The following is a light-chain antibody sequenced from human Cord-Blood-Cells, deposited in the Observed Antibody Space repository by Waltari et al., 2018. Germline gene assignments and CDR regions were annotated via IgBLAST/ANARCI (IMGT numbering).Light chain of an antibody. J-gene: IGKJ4*01. Sequence: DIQMTQSPSSLSASVGDRVTITCRASQSISSYLNWYQQKPGKAPKLPIYAASSLQSGVPSRFSGSGSGTDFTLTISSLQPEDFATYYCQQSHSTPFGGGTKVEIK. V-gene: IGKV1-39*01. CDR3: QQSHSTP. CDR1: QSISSY. CDR2: AAS.